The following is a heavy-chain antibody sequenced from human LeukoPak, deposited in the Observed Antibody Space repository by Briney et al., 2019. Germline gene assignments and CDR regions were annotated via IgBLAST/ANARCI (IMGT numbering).Heavy chain of an antibody. CDR3: ASSCSGGSCYGESAFDI. D-gene: IGHD2-15*01. J-gene: IGHJ3*02. Sequence: GGSLRLSCAASEFTFNTYSMNWVRQAPGKGLEWVSYISNSGSTIYYADSVKGRFTISRDSAKNSLYLQMNSLRAEDTAVYYCASSCSGGSCYGESAFDIWGQGTMVTVSS. CDR2: ISNSGSTI. CDR1: EFTFNTYS. V-gene: IGHV3-48*01.